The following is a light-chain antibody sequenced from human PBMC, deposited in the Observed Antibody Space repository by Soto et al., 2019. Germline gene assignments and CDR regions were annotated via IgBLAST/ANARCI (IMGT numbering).Light chain of an antibody. J-gene: IGLJ1*01. CDR3: SSYTGINSYV. V-gene: IGLV2-14*01. CDR2: DVT. Sequence: QSVLTQPASLSGSPGQSITISCTGTSSDVGGYNYVSWYQQEPGKAPKLMIYDVTYRPSGVSNRFSGSKSDNTASLTISGLQAEYEAEYYCSSYTGINSYVSGNGNKVTVL. CDR1: SSDVGGYNY.